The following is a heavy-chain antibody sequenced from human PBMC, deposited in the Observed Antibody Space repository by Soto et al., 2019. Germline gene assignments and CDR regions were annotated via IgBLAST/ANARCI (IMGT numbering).Heavy chain of an antibody. CDR1: GFTFSSYS. CDR3: AIVPHYSNYGGVVDY. D-gene: IGHD4-4*01. CDR2: ISSSSSYI. Sequence: EVQLVESGGGLVKPGGSLRLSCAASGFTFSSYSMNWVRQAPGKGLEWVSSISSSSSYIYYADSVKGRFTISRDNAKNSLYLQMNSLRAEDTAVYYCAIVPHYSNYGGVVDYWGQGTLVTVS. V-gene: IGHV3-21*01. J-gene: IGHJ4*02.